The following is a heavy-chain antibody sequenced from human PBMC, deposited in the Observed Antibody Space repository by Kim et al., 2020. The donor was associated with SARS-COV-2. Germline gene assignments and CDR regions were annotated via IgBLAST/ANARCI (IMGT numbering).Heavy chain of an antibody. CDR2: INHSGST. V-gene: IGHV4-34*01. D-gene: IGHD3-22*01. J-gene: IGHJ1*01. CDR3: ASPSYYDPHWGVRGYFQH. Sequence: SETLSLTCAVYGGSFSGYYWSWIRQPPGKGLEWIGEINHSGSTNYNPSLKSRVAISVDTSKNQFSLKLRAVNAADTAVYYCASPSYYDPHWGVRGYFQHGGQGTLVTVSS. CDR1: GGSFSGYY.